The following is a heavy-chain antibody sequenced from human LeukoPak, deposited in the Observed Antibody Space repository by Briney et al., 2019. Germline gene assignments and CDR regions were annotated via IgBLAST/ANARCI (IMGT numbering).Heavy chain of an antibody. V-gene: IGHV1-2*02. Sequence: GASVKVSCKASGYTFTGYYMHWVRQAPGQGLEWRGWINPNSGGTNYAQKFQGRVTMTRDTSISTAYMELSRLRSDDTAVYYCARSNYYDSSGYFFDYWGQGTLVTVSS. CDR1: GYTFTGYY. CDR3: ARSNYYDSSGYFFDY. J-gene: IGHJ4*02. D-gene: IGHD3-22*01. CDR2: INPNSGGT.